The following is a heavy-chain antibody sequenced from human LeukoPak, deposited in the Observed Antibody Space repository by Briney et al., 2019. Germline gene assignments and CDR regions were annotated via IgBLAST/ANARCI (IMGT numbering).Heavy chain of an antibody. CDR3: ARGRQWLDFDY. J-gene: IGHJ4*02. Sequence: GASLRLSCAASGFTFSSYWMHWVRQAPGKGLVWVSRINSDGSSTSYADSVKGRFTISRDNAKNTLYLQMNSLRAEDTAVYYCARGRQWLDFDYWGQGTLVTVSS. CDR2: INSDGSST. D-gene: IGHD6-19*01. V-gene: IGHV3-74*01. CDR1: GFTFSSYW.